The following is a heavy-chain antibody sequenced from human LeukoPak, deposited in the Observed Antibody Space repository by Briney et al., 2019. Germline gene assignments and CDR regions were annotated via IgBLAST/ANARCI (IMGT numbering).Heavy chain of an antibody. Sequence: GGSLRLSCAASGFTFSNYWMHWVRQGPGKGLLWVSRIESGGTTIYAESVKGRFTISRDNAKNTLYLQMNSLRVEDTAVYYCARDFMYSITCAGCWGQGTLVTVSS. V-gene: IGHV3-74*01. J-gene: IGHJ4*02. CDR3: ARDFMYSITCAGC. D-gene: IGHD6-13*01. CDR1: GFTFSNYW. CDR2: IESGGTT.